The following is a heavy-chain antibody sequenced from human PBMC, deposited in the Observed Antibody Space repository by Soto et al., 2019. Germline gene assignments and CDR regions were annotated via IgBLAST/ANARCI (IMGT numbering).Heavy chain of an antibody. D-gene: IGHD1-7*01. CDR1: GFTFSSYA. CDR2: ISGSGGST. J-gene: IGHJ6*02. V-gene: IGHV3-23*01. CDR3: AKRRTGTTWGTARQTDSGMDV. Sequence: GGSLRLSCAASGFTFSSYAMSWVRQAPGKGLEWVSAISGSGGSTYYADSVKGRFTISRDNSKNTLYLQMNSLRTEDTAVYYCAKRRTGTTWGTARQTDSGMDVWGQGTTVTVSS.